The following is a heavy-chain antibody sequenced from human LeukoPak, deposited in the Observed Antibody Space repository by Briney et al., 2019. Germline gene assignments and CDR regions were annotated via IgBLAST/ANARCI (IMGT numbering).Heavy chain of an antibody. CDR2: IYYNGAP. D-gene: IGHD5-24*01. CDR1: GGSISSTSYY. Sequence: PSETLSLTCTVSGGSISSTSYYWGWIRQPPGKGLEWIGTIYYNGAPQYNPSLKSRATVSVDTSKNQFSLKLNSVTAADTAVYYCARDFGEMATGLSAFDIWGQGTMVTVSS. V-gene: IGHV4-39*07. CDR3: ARDFGEMATGLSAFDI. J-gene: IGHJ3*02.